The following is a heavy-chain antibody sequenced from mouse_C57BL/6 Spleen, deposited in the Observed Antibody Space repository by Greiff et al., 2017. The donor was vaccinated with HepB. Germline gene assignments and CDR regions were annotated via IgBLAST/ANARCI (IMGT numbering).Heavy chain of an antibody. CDR3: ARDPSPYDYFDY. CDR1: GFTFSSYA. J-gene: IGHJ2*01. CDR2: ISDGGSYT. Sequence: DVQLVESGGGLVKPGGSLKLSCAASGFTFSSYAMSWVRQTPEKRLEWVATISDGGSYTYYPDNVKGRFTISRDNAKNNLYLQISHLKSEDTAMYYCARDPSPYDYFDYWGQGTTLTVSS. V-gene: IGHV5-4*01. D-gene: IGHD2-3*01.